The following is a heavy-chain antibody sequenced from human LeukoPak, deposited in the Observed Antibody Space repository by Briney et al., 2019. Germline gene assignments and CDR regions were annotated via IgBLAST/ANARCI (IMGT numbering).Heavy chain of an antibody. D-gene: IGHD2-2*01. CDR2: IYHSGST. CDR3: ARATSRVGGRFDP. Sequence: SETLSLTCTVSGDSISSGGYYWIWIRQLPGKGLEWIGYIYHSGSTYYNPSLKSRVTMSVDTSRNQFSLKLSSVTAADTAVYYCARATSRVGGRFDPWGLGTLVTVSS. V-gene: IGHV4-31*03. CDR1: GDSISSGGYY. J-gene: IGHJ5*02.